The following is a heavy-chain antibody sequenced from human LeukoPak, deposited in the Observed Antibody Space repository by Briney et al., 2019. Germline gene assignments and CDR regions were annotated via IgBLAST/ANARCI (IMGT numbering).Heavy chain of an antibody. V-gene: IGHV3-53*01. D-gene: IGHD6-19*01. CDR2: SYSGGST. J-gene: IGHJ4*02. Sequence: PGGSLRLSCAASGFTVSSNYMSWVRQAPGKGLEWVSVSYSGGSTYYADSVKGRFTISRDNSKNTLYLQMNSLRAEDTAVYYCAREPSSGTATGFDYWGQGTLVTVSS. CDR1: GFTVSSNY. CDR3: AREPSSGTATGFDY.